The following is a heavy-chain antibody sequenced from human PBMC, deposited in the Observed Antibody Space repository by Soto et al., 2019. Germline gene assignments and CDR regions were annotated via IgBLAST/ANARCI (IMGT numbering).Heavy chain of an antibody. CDR2: ISAYNGNT. D-gene: IGHD3-22*01. CDR3: ARVDMIVVVNDAFDI. Sequence: ASVKVSCKASGYTFTSYGISWVRQAPGQGLEWMGWISAYNGNTNYAQKLQGRVTMTTDTSTSTAYMELRSLRSDDTAVYYCARVDMIVVVNDAFDIWGQGTMVTVS. CDR1: GYTFTSYG. J-gene: IGHJ3*02. V-gene: IGHV1-18*01.